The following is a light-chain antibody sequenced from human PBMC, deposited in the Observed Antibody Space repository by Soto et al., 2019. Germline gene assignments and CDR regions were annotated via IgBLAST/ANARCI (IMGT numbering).Light chain of an antibody. CDR1: PSISSY. V-gene: IGKV1-39*01. CDR3: QQSYSTPT. Sequence: DIQMTQSPSSLSASVADRVTITCRASPSISSYLNWYQQKPGKAPKLLIYAASSLQSGVPSRFSGSGSGTDFTLTISSLQPEDVATYYCQQSYSTPTFGQGTKLEIK. CDR2: AAS. J-gene: IGKJ2*01.